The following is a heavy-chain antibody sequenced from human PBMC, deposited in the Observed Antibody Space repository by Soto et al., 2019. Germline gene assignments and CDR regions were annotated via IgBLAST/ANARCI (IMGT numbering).Heavy chain of an antibody. V-gene: IGHV4-4*02. CDR1: GGSISSSNW. CDR3: ESLPGYSSGWYRDY. D-gene: IGHD6-19*01. J-gene: IGHJ4*02. CDR2: IYHTGST. Sequence: SDTLSLTCAVSGGSISSSNWWSWVRQPPGKGLEWIGEIYHTGSTNYNPSLKSRVTISVDKSMNQFSLKLSSVTAADTAVYYCESLPGYSSGWYRDYWGQGTLVTVSS.